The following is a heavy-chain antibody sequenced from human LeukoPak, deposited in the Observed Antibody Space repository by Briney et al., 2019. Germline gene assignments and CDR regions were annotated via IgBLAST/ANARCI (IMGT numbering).Heavy chain of an antibody. CDR3: ARVGAPAATYYYGMDV. Sequence: GASVKVSCKASGYTFTGYYMHWVRQAPGQGLEWMGWINPNSGGTNYAQKFQGRVTMTRDTSISTAYMELSRLRSDDTAVYYCARVGAPAATYYYGMDVWGQGTTVTVSS. CDR1: GYTFTGYY. V-gene: IGHV1-2*02. D-gene: IGHD2-2*01. CDR2: INPNSGGT. J-gene: IGHJ6*02.